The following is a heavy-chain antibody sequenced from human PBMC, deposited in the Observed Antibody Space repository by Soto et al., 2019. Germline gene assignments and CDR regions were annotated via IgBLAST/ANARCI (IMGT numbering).Heavy chain of an antibody. CDR1: GFTFSSYW. J-gene: IGHJ5*02. Sequence: GGSLRLSCAASGFTFSSYWMSWVRQAPGKGLEWVANIKQDGSEKYCVDSVKGRFTISRDNAKNSLYLQMNSLRAEDTAVYYCATRALSSSWPAFDPWGQGTLVTVSS. V-gene: IGHV3-7*01. CDR3: ATRALSSSWPAFDP. D-gene: IGHD6-13*01. CDR2: IKQDGSEK.